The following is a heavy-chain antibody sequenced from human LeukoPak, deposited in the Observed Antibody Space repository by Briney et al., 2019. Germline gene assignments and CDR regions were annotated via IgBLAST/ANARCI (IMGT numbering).Heavy chain of an antibody. J-gene: IGHJ4*02. V-gene: IGHV3-23*01. CDR1: GFTFISYA. CDR2: ISATGAST. Sequence: GGSLRLSCAASGFTFISYAMSWVRQAPGKGLEWVSSISATGASTYYVDSVKGRFTVSRDNSNNTVYLRMNTLGAEDTAVYYCAQVFRYGTSSYLDSWGRGILVTVSS. D-gene: IGHD4-17*01. CDR3: AQVFRYGTSSYLDS.